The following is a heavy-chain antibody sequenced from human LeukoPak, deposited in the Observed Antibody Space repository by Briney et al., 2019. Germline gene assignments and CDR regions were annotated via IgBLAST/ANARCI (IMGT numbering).Heavy chain of an antibody. J-gene: IGHJ4*02. Sequence: GGSLRLSCAASGLTFSSYAMSWVRQAPGRGLEWVGRIKSKTDGGTIDYAAPVKGRFTISRDDSKNTLYLQMNSLKTEDTAVYYCTTYLGATSRDYFDYWGQGTLVTVSS. CDR3: TTYLGATSRDYFDY. V-gene: IGHV3-15*01. CDR1: GLTFSSYA. D-gene: IGHD1-26*01. CDR2: IKSKTDGGTI.